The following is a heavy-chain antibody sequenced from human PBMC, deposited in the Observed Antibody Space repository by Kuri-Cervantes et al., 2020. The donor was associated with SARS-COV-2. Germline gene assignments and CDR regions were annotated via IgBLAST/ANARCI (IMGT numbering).Heavy chain of an antibody. V-gene: IGHV3-7*01. CDR2: IKQDGSEK. D-gene: IGHD7-27*01. Sequence: GESLKISCAASGFTFSSYWMSWVRQAPGKGLEWVANIKQDGSEKYYVDSVKGRFTISRDNAKNSLYLQMNSLRAEDTAVYYCANTLVWGVDYWGQGTLVTVSS. J-gene: IGHJ4*02. CDR3: ANTLVWGVDY. CDR1: GFTFSSYW.